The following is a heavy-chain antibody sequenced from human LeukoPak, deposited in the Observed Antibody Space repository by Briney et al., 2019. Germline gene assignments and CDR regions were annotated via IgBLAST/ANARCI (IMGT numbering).Heavy chain of an antibody. V-gene: IGHV3-11*06. CDR1: GITFSDYY. D-gene: IGHD4-23*01. J-gene: IGHJ4*02. CDR2: ISSSSSYI. Sequence: PGGSLRLSCAASGITFSDYYMTWIRQAPGKGLEWVSSISSSSSYIYYADSVKGRFTISRDNAKNSLYLQMNSLRAEDTAVYYCARANYGGNSDAFDYWGQGTLVTVSS. CDR3: ARANYGGNSDAFDY.